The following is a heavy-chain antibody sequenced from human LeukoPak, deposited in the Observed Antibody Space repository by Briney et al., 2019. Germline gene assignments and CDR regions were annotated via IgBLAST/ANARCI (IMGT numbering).Heavy chain of an antibody. CDR2: IYYSGST. V-gene: IGHV4-39*01. D-gene: IGHD6-19*01. CDR3: ARLNSLIAVAGYFDY. CDR1: GGSISSSSYY. Sequence: PSETLSLTCTVSGGSISSSSYYWGWIRQPPGKGLEWIGSIYYSGSTYYNPSLKSRVTISVDTSKNQFSLKLSSVTAADTAVYYCARLNSLIAVAGYFDYWGQGTLVTVSS. J-gene: IGHJ4*02.